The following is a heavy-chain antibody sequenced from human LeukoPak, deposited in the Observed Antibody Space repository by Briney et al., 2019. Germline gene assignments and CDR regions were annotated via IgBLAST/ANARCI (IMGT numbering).Heavy chain of an antibody. V-gene: IGHV3-73*01. J-gene: IGHJ6*02. Sequence: GGSLKLSCAASGFTFRGSAMHWVRQASGKGLEWVGRIRSKANSYATAYAASVKGRFTISRDDSKNTAYLQMNSLKTEDTAVYYCSRHSGMDVWGQGTTVTVSS. CDR3: SRHSGMDV. CDR2: IRSKANSYAT. CDR1: GFTFRGSA.